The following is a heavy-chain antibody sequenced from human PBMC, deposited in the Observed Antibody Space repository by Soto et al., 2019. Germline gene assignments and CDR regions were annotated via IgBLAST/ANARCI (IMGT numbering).Heavy chain of an antibody. Sequence: VQLVESGGGLVQPGRSLRLSCAASGFTSYDHGMHWVRQAPGKGLVWVSGLIWHNGNTGYADSVKGRFTISRDNAKNSLYLQMNSLRVEDTAFYYCGEDIEPGGAAYWGQGTLVTVSS. CDR2: LIWHNGNT. CDR1: GFTSYDHG. V-gene: IGHV3-9*02. J-gene: IGHJ4*02. CDR3: GEDIEPGGAAY. D-gene: IGHD3-16*01.